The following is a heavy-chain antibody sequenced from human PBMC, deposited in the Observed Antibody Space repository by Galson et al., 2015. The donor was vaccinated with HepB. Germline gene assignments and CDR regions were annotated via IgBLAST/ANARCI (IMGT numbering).Heavy chain of an antibody. V-gene: IGHV3-30*04. CDR2: MSYDGRNI. CDR3: ARDRGGAAAGPGHFDY. Sequence: SLRLSCTASGFTFSTYAMHWVRQAPGKGLEWVAVMSYDGRNIYYADSVKGRFTITKDNSKSTLYLQMNSLRPDDTAVYYCARDRGGAAAGPGHFDYWGQGTLVTVSS. D-gene: IGHD6-13*01. J-gene: IGHJ4*02. CDR1: GFTFSTYA.